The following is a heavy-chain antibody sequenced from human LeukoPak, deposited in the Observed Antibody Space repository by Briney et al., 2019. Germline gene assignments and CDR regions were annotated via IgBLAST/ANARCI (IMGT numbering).Heavy chain of an antibody. CDR1: GFTFSSYE. CDR2: ISSSGSTI. J-gene: IGHJ4*02. CDR3: ARGLEGIVVLTEFYDSHFDY. V-gene: IGHV3-48*03. Sequence: GGSLRLSCAASGFTFSSYEMNWVRQAPGKGLEWVSYISSSGSTIYYADSVKGRFTISRDNAKNSLYLQMNSLRAEDTAVYYCARGLEGIVVLTEFYDSHFDYWGQGTLVTVSS. D-gene: IGHD2-2*01.